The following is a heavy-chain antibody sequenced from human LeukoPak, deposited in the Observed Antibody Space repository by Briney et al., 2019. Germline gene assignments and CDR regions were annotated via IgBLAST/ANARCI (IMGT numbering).Heavy chain of an antibody. J-gene: IGHJ6*04. V-gene: IGHV1-69*13. Sequence: ASVKVSCKASGGTFSSYAISWVRQAPGQGLEWMGGIIPIFGTANYAQKFQGRVTITADESTSTAYMELSSLRSEDTAVYYCARGSVWFEELYYYYYGMDVWGKGTTVTVSS. D-gene: IGHD3-10*01. CDR2: IIPIFGTA. CDR3: ARGSVWFEELYYYYYGMDV. CDR1: GGTFSSYA.